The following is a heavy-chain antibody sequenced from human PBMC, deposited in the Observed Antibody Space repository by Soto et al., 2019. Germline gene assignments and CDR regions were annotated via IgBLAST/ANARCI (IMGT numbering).Heavy chain of an antibody. J-gene: IGHJ4*01. V-gene: IGHV3-48*03. Sequence: EVQLVESGGGLAQPGGSLRLSCAASGFTFSSYEMSWVRQAPGKGLEWVSYISSSSSAIYYADSVKGRFTISRDNAKNSLQLQMNSLRVEDTAFYFCARVAYSNGWIFDYWGQGTLVTVSS. D-gene: IGHD6-19*01. CDR2: ISSSSSAI. CDR1: GFTFSSYE. CDR3: ARVAYSNGWIFDY.